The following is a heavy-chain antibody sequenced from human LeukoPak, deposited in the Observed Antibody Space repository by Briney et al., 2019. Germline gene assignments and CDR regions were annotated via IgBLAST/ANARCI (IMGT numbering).Heavy chain of an antibody. J-gene: IGHJ5*02. D-gene: IGHD3-3*01. V-gene: IGHV1-2*02. CDR2: INPDSGVT. CDR3: AGGISFFGVVMGHWFDP. Sequence: ASVKVSCKASGYTFTGYYMHWVRQAPGQGLEWMGWINPDSGVTNYAQKFQGRVAMTRDTSISTAYMELSSLRSDDTAVYYCAGGISFFGVVMGHWFDPWGQGTLVTVSS. CDR1: GYTFTGYY.